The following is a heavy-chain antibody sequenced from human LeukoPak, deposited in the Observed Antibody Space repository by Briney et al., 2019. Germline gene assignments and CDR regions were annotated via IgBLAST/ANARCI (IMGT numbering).Heavy chain of an antibody. CDR3: ARGLRGYNWFDP. V-gene: IGHV4-4*02. CDR2: IYYSGST. CDR1: GGSISSSNW. Sequence: PSETLSLTCAVSGGSISSSNWWSWVRQPPGKGLEWIGYIYYSGSTNYNPSLKSRVTISVDTSKNQFSLKLSSVTAADTAVYYCARGLRGYNWFDPWGQGTLVTVSS. J-gene: IGHJ5*02. D-gene: IGHD3-16*01.